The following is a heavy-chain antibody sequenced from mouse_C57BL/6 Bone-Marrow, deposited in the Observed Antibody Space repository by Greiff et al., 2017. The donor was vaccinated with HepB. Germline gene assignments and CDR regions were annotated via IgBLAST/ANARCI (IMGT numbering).Heavy chain of an antibody. CDR1: GYTFTSYG. D-gene: IGHD1-1*01. CDR3: ASLLLRGDFDV. V-gene: IGHV1-81*01. J-gene: IGHJ1*03. CDR2: IYPRSGNT. Sequence: QVQLQQSGAELARPGASVKLSCKASGYTFTSYGISWVKQSTGQGLEWIGEIYPRSGNTYYNEKFKGKATLTADKSSSTAYMELRSLTSEDSAVYFCASLLLRGDFDVWGTGTTVTVSS.